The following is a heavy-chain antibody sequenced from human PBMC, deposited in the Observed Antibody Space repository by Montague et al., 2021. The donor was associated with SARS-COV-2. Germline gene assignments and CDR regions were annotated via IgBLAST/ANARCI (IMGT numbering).Heavy chain of an antibody. Sequence: SETLSLTCTVSGDSISNSNWWTWVRQSPGRGLEWIGEIFRSGDSNYNPSLKSRVTISVDTSKNQFSLKLSSVTAADTAVYYCARGFDYWGQGTLVTVSS. V-gene: IGHV4-4*02. CDR2: IFRSGDS. J-gene: IGHJ4*02. CDR3: ARGFDY. CDR1: GDSISNSNW.